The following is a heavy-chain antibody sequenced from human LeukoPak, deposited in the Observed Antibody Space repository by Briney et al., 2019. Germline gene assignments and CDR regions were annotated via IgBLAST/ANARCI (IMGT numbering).Heavy chain of an antibody. CDR1: GFTFSSYA. CDR3: AREQLAFYYYYGMDV. Sequence: GGSLRLSRAASGFTFSSYAMHWVRQAPGKGLEWVAVISYDGSNKYYADSVKGRFTISRDNSKNTLYLQMNSLRAEDTAVYYCAREQLAFYYYYGMDVWGQGTTVTVSS. V-gene: IGHV3-30-3*01. D-gene: IGHD6-6*01. J-gene: IGHJ6*02. CDR2: ISYDGSNK.